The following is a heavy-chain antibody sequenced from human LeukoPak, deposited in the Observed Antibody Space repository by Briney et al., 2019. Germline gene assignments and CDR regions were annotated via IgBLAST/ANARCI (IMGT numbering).Heavy chain of an antibody. Sequence: PGGSLRLSCAASGFTFSSYWMTWVRQAPGKGLEWVANIKQDGSEKYYVDSVKGRFTISRDNAKNTLYLQMNSLRAEDTAVYYCAKDSSGWYVPADYWGQGTLVTVSS. V-gene: IGHV3-7*03. D-gene: IGHD6-19*01. CDR3: AKDSSGWYVPADY. CDR1: GFTFSSYW. CDR2: IKQDGSEK. J-gene: IGHJ4*02.